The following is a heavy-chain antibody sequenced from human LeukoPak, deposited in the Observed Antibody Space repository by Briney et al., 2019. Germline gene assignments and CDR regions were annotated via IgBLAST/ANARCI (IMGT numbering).Heavy chain of an antibody. V-gene: IGHV3-21*01. CDR1: GFIFSSYW. D-gene: IGHD1-26*01. Sequence: GGSLRLSCAASGFIFSSYWMTWVRQAPGKGLEWVSSISSSSSYIYYADSVKGRFTISRDNAKNSLYLQMNSLRAEDTAVYYCARCGALRDWALWGQGTLVTVSS. J-gene: IGHJ4*02. CDR2: ISSSSSYI. CDR3: ARCGALRDWAL.